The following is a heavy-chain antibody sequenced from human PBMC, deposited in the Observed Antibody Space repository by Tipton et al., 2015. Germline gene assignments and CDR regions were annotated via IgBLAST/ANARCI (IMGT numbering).Heavy chain of an antibody. CDR3: ARMTPMVSYYYYGMDV. D-gene: IGHD5-18*01. CDR2: IYYTGNT. J-gene: IGHJ6*02. Sequence: LRLSCTVSGASVSSGDYYWSWIRQPPGKGLEWIGYIYYTGNTNYNPSLKSRVTISVDTSKNQFSLKLTSVTAADTAVYYCARMTPMVSYYYYGMDVWGQGTTVTVSS. V-gene: IGHV4-61*08. CDR1: GASVSSGDYY.